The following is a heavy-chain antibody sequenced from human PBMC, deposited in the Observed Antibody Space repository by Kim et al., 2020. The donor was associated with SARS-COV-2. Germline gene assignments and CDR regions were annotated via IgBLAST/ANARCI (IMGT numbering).Heavy chain of an antibody. CDR2: T. D-gene: IGHD2-21*02. CDR3: AKGVTSRFFDY. J-gene: IGHJ4*02. V-gene: IGHV3-23*03. Sequence: TNYTDSGKGRFTNTRDNSKNTLYLQMNSLRAEDTVVYYCAKGVTSRFFDYWGQGTLVTVSS.